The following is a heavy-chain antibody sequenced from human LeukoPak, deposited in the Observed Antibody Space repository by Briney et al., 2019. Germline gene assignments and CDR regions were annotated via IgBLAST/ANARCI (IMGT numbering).Heavy chain of an antibody. V-gene: IGHV1-46*01. CDR2: INPSGGST. D-gene: IGHD2-15*01. CDR1: GYTFTGYY. J-gene: IGHJ4*02. Sequence: GASVKVSCKASGYTFTGYYMHWVRQAPGQGLEWMGIINPSGGSTSYAQKFQGRVTMTRDTSTSTVYMELSSLRSEDTAVYYCARGVGGVVVAATSFNYFDYWGQGTLVTVSS. CDR3: ARGVGGVVVAATSFNYFDY.